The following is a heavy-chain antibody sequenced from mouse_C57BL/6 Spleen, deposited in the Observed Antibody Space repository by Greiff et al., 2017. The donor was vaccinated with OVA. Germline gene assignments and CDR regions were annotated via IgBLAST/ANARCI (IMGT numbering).Heavy chain of an antibody. Sequence: QVQLQESGPGLVAPSQSLSITCTVSGFSLTSYAISWVRQPPGKGLEWLGVIWTGGGTNYNSALKSRLSISKDNSKSQVFLKMNSLQTDDTARYYCARNSIYYGNYYFDYWGQGTTLTVSS. CDR2: IWTGGGT. J-gene: IGHJ2*01. CDR3: ARNSIYYGNYYFDY. D-gene: IGHD2-1*01. CDR1: GFSLTSYA. V-gene: IGHV2-9-1*01.